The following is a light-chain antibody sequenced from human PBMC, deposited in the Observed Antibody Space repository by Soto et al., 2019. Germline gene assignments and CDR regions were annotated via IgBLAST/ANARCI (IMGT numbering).Light chain of an antibody. CDR3: QSFDNSVSGSGV. CDR2: GHN. CDR1: YSNTGAGYE. V-gene: IGLV1-40*01. J-gene: IGLJ3*02. Sequence: QSELTQPPAVSGAPGPRVTIPGTGSYSNTGAGYEVHWYQQVPGSAPKLLVSGHNNRPAGVPDRFFGSKSGSSASLTIIGLQAEDEADYYCQSFDNSVSGSGVFGGGTQLTVL.